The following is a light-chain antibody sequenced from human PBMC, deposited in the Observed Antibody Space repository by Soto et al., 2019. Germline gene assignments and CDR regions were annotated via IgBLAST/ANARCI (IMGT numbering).Light chain of an antibody. CDR2: DAS. J-gene: IGKJ1*01. V-gene: IGKV1-5*01. Sequence: DIQMTQSPSTLSASVGDRVAITCRPSQSISSWLAWYQQEPGKAPKLLIYDASSLESGVPSRFSGSGSGTEFTLTISSLQPYDFATYYCQQYNSYSWTFGQGTKVDIK. CDR3: QQYNSYSWT. CDR1: QSISSW.